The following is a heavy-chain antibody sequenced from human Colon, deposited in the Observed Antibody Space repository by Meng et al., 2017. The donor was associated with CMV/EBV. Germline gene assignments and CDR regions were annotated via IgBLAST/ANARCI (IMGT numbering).Heavy chain of an antibody. CDR2: INSNTGAT. D-gene: IGHD6-6*01. J-gene: IGHJ5*02. CDR1: GYTFTDYY. Sequence: QVPLVQSGAGVKIPGASVKVSCKGSGYTFTDYYIHWVRQAPGQGLEWMGLINSNTGATKYAQKFQNRITMTRDTSINTVYMQLSGLRSDDTAVYYCERVGGWIGSSSIFGWFDPWGQGTLVTVSS. CDR3: ERVGGWIGSSSIFGWFDP. V-gene: IGHV1-2*02.